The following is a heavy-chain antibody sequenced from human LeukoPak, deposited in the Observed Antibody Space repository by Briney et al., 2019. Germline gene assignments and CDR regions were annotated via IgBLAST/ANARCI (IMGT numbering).Heavy chain of an antibody. CDR3: ARDLSHDYDRLWWYGMDV. V-gene: IGHV3-21*01. J-gene: IGHJ6*02. Sequence: GGSLRLSCAASGFTFSSYSMNWVRQAPGKGLEWVSSISSSSYIYYADSVKGRFTISRDNAKNSLYLQMNSLRAEDTAVYYCARDLSHDYDRLWWYGMDVWGQGTTVTVSS. CDR1: GFTFSSYS. D-gene: IGHD4/OR15-4a*01. CDR2: ISSSSYI.